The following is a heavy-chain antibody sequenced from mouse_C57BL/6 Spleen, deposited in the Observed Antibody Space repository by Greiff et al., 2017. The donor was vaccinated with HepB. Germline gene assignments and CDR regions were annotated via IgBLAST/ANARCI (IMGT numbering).Heavy chain of an antibody. CDR2: IWSGGST. D-gene: IGHD4-1*01. Sequence: VQLQQSGPGLVQPSQSLSITCTVSGFSLTSYGVHWVRQSPGKGLEWLGVIWSGGSTDYNAAFISRLSISKDNSKSQVFFKMNSLQADDTAIYYCAPGGTGTYWYFDVWGTGTTVTVSS. V-gene: IGHV2-2*01. J-gene: IGHJ1*03. CDR3: APGGTGTYWYFDV. CDR1: GFSLTSYG.